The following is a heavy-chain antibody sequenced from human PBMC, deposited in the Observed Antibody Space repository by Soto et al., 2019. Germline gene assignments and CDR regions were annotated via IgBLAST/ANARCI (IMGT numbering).Heavy chain of an antibody. D-gene: IGHD5-12*01. CDR2: IYYSGST. J-gene: IGHJ2*01. CDR1: GGSISSSSYY. Sequence: QLQLQESGPGLVKPSETLSLTCTVSGGSISSSSYYWGWIRQPPGKGLEWIGSIYYSGSTYYNPSLKSRVTISVDTSKNQFSLKLSSVTAADTAVYYCARQSGYDFNHWYFDLWGRGTLVTVSS. V-gene: IGHV4-39*01. CDR3: ARQSGYDFNHWYFDL.